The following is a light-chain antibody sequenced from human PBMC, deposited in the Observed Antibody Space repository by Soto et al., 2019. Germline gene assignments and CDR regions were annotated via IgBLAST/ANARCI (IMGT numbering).Light chain of an antibody. CDR3: MQALQTPPT. V-gene: IGKV2-28*01. Sequence: IVMTQSPLSLPVTPGEPASISCRSSQSLLHRNGYNYLDWYLQKPGQSPQLLIYLGSNRASGVPDRFSGNGSGTDFTLKISRVEAEDVGIYYCMQALQTPPTFGQGTKVEIK. CDR1: QSLLHRNGYNY. J-gene: IGKJ1*01. CDR2: LGS.